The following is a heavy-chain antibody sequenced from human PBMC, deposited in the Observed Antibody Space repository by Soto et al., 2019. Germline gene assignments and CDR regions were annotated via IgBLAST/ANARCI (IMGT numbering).Heavy chain of an antibody. D-gene: IGHD5-12*01. J-gene: IGHJ5*02. CDR1: GYSFRTFG. CDR2: IGAYHTST. Sequence: ASVKVSCKASGYSFRTFGINWVRQAPGQGLEWMGWIGAYHTSTNYAQKFQDRVTMTADSSTDTAYMELRSLRAEDTAVYYCAKDRYSGRDRGWFDPWGQGTLVTVSS. V-gene: IGHV1-18*01. CDR3: AKDRYSGRDRGWFDP.